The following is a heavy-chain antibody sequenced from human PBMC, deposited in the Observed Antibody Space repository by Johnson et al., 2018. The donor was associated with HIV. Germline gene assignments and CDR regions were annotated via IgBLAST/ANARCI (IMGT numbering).Heavy chain of an antibody. V-gene: IGHV3-15*01. CDR1: GFTFSNAW. CDR2: IKSKTDGGTT. CDR3: TTDPPGMSSTSERDAFDI. Sequence: VHLVESGGGLVKPGGSLRLSCAASGFTFSNAWMSWVRQAPGKGLEWVGRIKSKTDGGTTDYAAPVKGRFTISRDDSKNTLYLQMNSLKTEDTAVYYCTTDPPGMSSTSERDAFDIWGQATMVTVSS. D-gene: IGHD2-2*01. J-gene: IGHJ3*02.